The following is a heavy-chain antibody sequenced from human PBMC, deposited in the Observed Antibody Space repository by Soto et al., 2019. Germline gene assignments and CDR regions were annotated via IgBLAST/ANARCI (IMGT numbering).Heavy chain of an antibody. V-gene: IGHV3-7*01. D-gene: IGHD4-17*01. CDR1: GFTFSSYW. Sequence: HPGGSLRLSCAASGFTFSSYWMSWVRQAPGKALEWVANIKQDGSEKYYVDSVKGRFTISRDNAKNSLYLQMNSLRAEDTAVYYCARVGLTTASAYYYYYGMDVWGQGTTVTVSS. CDR2: IKQDGSEK. CDR3: ARVGLTTASAYYYYYGMDV. J-gene: IGHJ6*02.